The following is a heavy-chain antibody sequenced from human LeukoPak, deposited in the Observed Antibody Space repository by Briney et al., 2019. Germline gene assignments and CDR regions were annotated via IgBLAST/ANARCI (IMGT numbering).Heavy chain of an antibody. CDR3: ARFDYGDYGEDY. V-gene: IGHV4-39*01. Sequence: SETLSLTCTVSGGSISSSRYYWGWTRQPPGKGLQWIASIYHSGTTYYNPSLKSRVTISVDTSKNQFSLKLSSVTPADTAVYYCARFDYGDYGEDYWGQGTLVTVSS. D-gene: IGHD4-17*01. J-gene: IGHJ4*02. CDR1: GGSISSSRYY. CDR2: IYHSGTT.